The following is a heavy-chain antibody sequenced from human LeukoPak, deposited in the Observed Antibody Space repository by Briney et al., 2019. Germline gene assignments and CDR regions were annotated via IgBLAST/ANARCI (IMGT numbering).Heavy chain of an antibody. CDR3: ARESSIAQWLVRYYYYGMDV. V-gene: IGHV1-8*01. J-gene: IGHJ6*02. Sequence: ASVKVSCKASGYTFTSYDINWVRQATGQGLEWMGWMNPNSGNTGYAQKFQGRVTMTRNTSISTAYMELSSLRSEDTAVYYCARESSIAQWLVRYYYYGMDVWGQGTTVTVSS. CDR1: GYTFTSYD. D-gene: IGHD6-19*01. CDR2: MNPNSGNT.